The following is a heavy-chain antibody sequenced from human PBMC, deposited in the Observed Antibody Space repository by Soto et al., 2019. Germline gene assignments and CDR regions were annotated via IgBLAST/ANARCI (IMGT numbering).Heavy chain of an antibody. CDR2: IYYSGST. D-gene: IGHD3-16*01. J-gene: IGHJ4*02. V-gene: IGHV4-59*01. CDR3: ASISNYDYVWGSYEAFDY. Sequence: KTSETLSLTCTVSGGSISSYYWSWIRQPPGKGLEWIGYIYYSGSTNYNPSLKSRVTISVDTSKNQFSLKLSSVTAADTAVYYCASISNYDYVWGSYEAFDYWRQRTLVTVSS. CDR1: GGSISSYY.